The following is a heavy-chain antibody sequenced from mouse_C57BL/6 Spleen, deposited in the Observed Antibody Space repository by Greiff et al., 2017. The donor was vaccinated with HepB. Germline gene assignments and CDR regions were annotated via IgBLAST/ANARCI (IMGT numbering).Heavy chain of an antibody. J-gene: IGHJ1*03. CDR1: GYTFTDYY. CDR3: ARSSSYYGNRIDFDV. Sequence: EVQLQQSGPELVKPGASVKISCKASGYTFTDYYMNWVKQSHGKSLEWIGDINPNNGGTSYNQKFKGKATLTVDKSSSTAYMERRSLTSEDSAVYYCARSSSYYGNRIDFDVWGTGTTVTVSS. V-gene: IGHV1-26*01. CDR2: INPNNGGT. D-gene: IGHD2-1*01.